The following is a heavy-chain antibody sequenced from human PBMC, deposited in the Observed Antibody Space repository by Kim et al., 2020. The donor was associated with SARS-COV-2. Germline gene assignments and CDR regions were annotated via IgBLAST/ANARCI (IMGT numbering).Heavy chain of an antibody. J-gene: IGHJ4*02. D-gene: IGHD4-4*01. Sequence: IYYADSGGGRFNIYRDNDKNSLYLQMNSLRAEDTAVYYCARGPNYSPFDYWGQGTLVTVSS. V-gene: IGHV3-48*03. CDR2: I. CDR3: ARGPNYSPFDY.